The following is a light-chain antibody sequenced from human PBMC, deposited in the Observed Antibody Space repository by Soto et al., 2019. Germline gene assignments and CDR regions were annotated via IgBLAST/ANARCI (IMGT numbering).Light chain of an antibody. CDR3: QQSYSRPIT. CDR2: AAS. J-gene: IGKJ5*01. CDR1: QSINGL. Sequence: DIQTTQSPSTLSASVGDRVTITCRTSQSINGLMAWYQLKPGKAPKFLIYAASSLQSGVPSRFSGSGSGTDFTLTISSLQPEDFATYYCQQSYSRPITFGQGTRLEIK. V-gene: IGKV1-39*01.